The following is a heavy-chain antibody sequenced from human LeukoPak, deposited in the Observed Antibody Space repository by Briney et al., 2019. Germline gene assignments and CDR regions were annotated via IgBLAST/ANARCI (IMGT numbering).Heavy chain of an antibody. CDR1: GFTFSSYA. V-gene: IGHV3-23*01. CDR3: ANKHSGYDSALDY. J-gene: IGHJ4*02. Sequence: GGSLRLSCAASGFTFSSYAMSWVRQAPGKGLEWVSAISGSGGSTYYADSVKGRFTISRDNSKNTLYLQMNSLRAEDTAVYYCANKHSGYDSALDYWGQGTLVTVSS. CDR2: ISGSGGST. D-gene: IGHD5-12*01.